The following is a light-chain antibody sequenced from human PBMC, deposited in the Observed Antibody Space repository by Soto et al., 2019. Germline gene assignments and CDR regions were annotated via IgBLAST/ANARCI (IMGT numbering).Light chain of an antibody. V-gene: IGLV2-14*01. Sequence: QSVLTQPASVSGSPGQSITISCTGTSSDVGRYNYVSWYQHHPGKAPKLMIYEVSNRPSGVSNRFSASKSGNTASLTISGLQAEDEADYYCTSYTSSTTWVFGGGTKLTVL. CDR1: SSDVGRYNY. CDR3: TSYTSSTTWV. J-gene: IGLJ3*02. CDR2: EVS.